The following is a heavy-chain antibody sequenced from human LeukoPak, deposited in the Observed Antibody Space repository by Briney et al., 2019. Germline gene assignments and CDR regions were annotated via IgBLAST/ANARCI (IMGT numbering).Heavy chain of an antibody. Sequence: ASVTVSCTASGYTFTGYYMHWVRQAPGQGLGWMGWINPNSGGTNYAQKFQGRVTMTRDTSISTAYMELSRLRSDDTAVYYCARVGGGATEIDYWGQGTLVTVSS. CDR2: INPNSGGT. J-gene: IGHJ4*02. CDR1: GYTFTGYY. V-gene: IGHV1-2*02. CDR3: ARVGGGATEIDY. D-gene: IGHD1-26*01.